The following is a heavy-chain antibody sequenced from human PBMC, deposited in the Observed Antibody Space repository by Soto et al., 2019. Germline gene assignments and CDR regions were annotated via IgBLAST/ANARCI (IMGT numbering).Heavy chain of an antibody. Sequence: GGCLRLAFAASGFTFSSYEMNWGRQAPGKGLEWVSYISSSGSTIYYADSVKGRFTISRDNAKNSLYLQMNSLRAEDTAVYYCARESVGGMDVWGQGTTVTVSS. V-gene: IGHV3-48*03. CDR2: ISSSGSTI. D-gene: IGHD1-26*01. CDR1: GFTFSSYE. J-gene: IGHJ6*02. CDR3: ARESVGGMDV.